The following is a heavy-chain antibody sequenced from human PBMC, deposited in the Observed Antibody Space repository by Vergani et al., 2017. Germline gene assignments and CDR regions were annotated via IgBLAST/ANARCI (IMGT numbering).Heavy chain of an antibody. CDR3: ATASAAYCRGASCYDFFEY. Sequence: QVQLVESGGGVVQPGGSLRLSCAASGFTFTNYGMHWVRQAPGKGLEWVAFTRYDGIVEYYGDSVRGRFTISRDNSKNTLYLQMNRLRPEDTAVYYCATASAAYCRGASCYDFFEYGGKGTLVTVAS. D-gene: IGHD2-15*01. V-gene: IGHV3-30*02. CDR1: GFTFTNYG. J-gene: IGHJ4*02. CDR2: TRYDGIVE.